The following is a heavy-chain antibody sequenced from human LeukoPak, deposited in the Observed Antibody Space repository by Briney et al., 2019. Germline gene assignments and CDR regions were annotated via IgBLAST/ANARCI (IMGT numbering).Heavy chain of an antibody. CDR2: ISSSGSTI. CDR1: GFTFSDYY. Sequence: GGSLRLSCAASGFTFSDYYMSWIRQAPGKGLEWVSYISSSGSTIYYADSVKGRFTISRDNAKNSLYLQMNSLRAEDTAVYYCIGEAAAAYYFDYSGQGTLVTVSS. J-gene: IGHJ4*02. CDR3: IGEAAAAYYFDY. V-gene: IGHV3-11*04. D-gene: IGHD6-13*01.